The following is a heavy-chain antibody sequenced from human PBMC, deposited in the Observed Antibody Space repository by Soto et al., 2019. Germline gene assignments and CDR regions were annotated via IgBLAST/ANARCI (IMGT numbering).Heavy chain of an antibody. CDR3: ARRYGYFDY. Sequence: SETLSLTCAVYGGSFSGYYWIWIRQPPGKGLEWIGEINHSGSTNYNPSLKSRVTISVDTSKNQFSLKLSSVTAADTAVYYCARRYGYFDYWGQGTLVTVSS. D-gene: IGHD5-18*01. V-gene: IGHV4-34*01. CDR2: INHSGST. CDR1: GGSFSGYY. J-gene: IGHJ4*02.